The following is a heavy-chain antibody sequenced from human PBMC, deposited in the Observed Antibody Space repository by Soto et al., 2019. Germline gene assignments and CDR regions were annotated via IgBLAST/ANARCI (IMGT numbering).Heavy chain of an antibody. Sequence: SETLSLTCTVSGGSLSSYFWSSMRQPPGKGLEWIGHISYSGSTNYNSSLKRRVSMSVDTSKDQFSLKLSSVTAADTAVYYCARDCTNGVCYGGYYYYGMDVWGPGTTVTVSS. J-gene: IGHJ6*02. CDR3: ARDCTNGVCYGGYYYYGMDV. V-gene: IGHV4-59*12. D-gene: IGHD2-8*01. CDR1: GGSLSSYF. CDR2: ISYSGST.